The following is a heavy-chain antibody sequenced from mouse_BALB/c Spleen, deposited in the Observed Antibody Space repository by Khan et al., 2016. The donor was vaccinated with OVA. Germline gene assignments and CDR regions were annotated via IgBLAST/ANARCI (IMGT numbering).Heavy chain of an antibody. J-gene: IGHJ3*01. CDR1: GYTFTDYI. CDR3: ASGCYSAFAY. V-gene: IGHV1-77*01. CDR2: IFPGSDTP. Sequence: QVRLQQSGPELVKPGASLKVSCKASGYTFTDYIIGWVKQSTRQGLEWIGDIFPGSDTPYYNEKFKDKATLTVDKSANTAYMQLSSLSSEGSAVDFCASGCYSAFAYWGLGTLVTVSA. D-gene: IGHD2-12*01.